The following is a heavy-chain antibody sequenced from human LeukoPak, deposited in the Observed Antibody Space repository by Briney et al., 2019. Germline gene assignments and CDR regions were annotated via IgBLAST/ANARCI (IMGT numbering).Heavy chain of an antibody. Sequence: PGGSLRLSCAASTFAFSDYRMNCGSRGPGKGLERVSSISSSSTNIYYADSVRGRFTISRDNAKKSLYLQMNSLRAEDTAVYYCATSYGSGSYYDHYYYGMDVWGQGTTVTVSS. CDR2: ISSSSTNI. CDR3: ATSYGSGSYYDHYYYGMDV. D-gene: IGHD3-10*01. J-gene: IGHJ6*02. CDR1: TFAFSDYR. V-gene: IGHV3-21*01.